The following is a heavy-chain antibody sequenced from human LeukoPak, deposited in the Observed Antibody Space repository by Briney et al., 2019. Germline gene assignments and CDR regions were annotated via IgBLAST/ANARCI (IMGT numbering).Heavy chain of an antibody. D-gene: IGHD3-22*01. J-gene: IGHJ3*02. Sequence: GGSLRLSCAASGFTFSSYSMNWVRQAPGKGLEGVSSISSSSSYIYYADSVKGRFTISRDNAKTSLYLQMHSLRAEDTAVYYCARVLGGYDSSGDDAFDIWGQGTMVTVSS. CDR3: ARVLGGYDSSGDDAFDI. CDR1: GFTFSSYS. V-gene: IGHV3-21*01. CDR2: ISSSSSYI.